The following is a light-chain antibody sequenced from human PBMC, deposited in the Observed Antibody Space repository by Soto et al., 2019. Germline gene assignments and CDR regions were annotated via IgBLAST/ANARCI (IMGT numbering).Light chain of an antibody. CDR1: QSVSSN. Sequence: EIVMTQSPDTLSLSPGERATLSCRASQSVSSNLAWYQHKPGQAPRLLIYGASNRATGIPARFSGSGSGTEFTLTISSRQSEEVAVYYWQQYNNWPPFPFGPGTKVDIK. CDR2: GAS. J-gene: IGKJ3*01. CDR3: QQYNNWPPFP. V-gene: IGKV3-15*01.